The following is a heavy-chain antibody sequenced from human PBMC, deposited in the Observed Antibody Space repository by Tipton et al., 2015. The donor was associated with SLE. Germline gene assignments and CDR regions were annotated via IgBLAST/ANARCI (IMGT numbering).Heavy chain of an antibody. J-gene: IGHJ4*02. Sequence: GLVKPSETLSLTCSASGGSISSSSYYWGWIRQPPGKGLEWVGSIHYTGSTYYSLSLKSRVTVSMDTSKNQFSLTMTSVTTADTAVYYCGGRRYCSITSCSFDYWTQGALVKVSS. CDR1: GGSISSSSYY. CDR3: GGRRYCSITSCSFDY. CDR2: IHYTGST. V-gene: IGHV4-39*01. D-gene: IGHD2-2*01.